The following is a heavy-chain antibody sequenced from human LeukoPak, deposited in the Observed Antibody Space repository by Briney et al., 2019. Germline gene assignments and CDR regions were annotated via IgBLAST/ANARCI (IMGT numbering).Heavy chain of an antibody. J-gene: IGHJ4*02. D-gene: IGHD1-26*01. V-gene: IGHV3-66*01. Sequence: GGSLRLSCAASEFTVSSNYMSWVRQAPGKGLEWVSVIYRGGRTYYADSVKGRFTISRDNSKNTLYLQMNNLRAEDTAVYYCAMATWVGGLDYWGQGTLVTVSS. CDR1: EFTVSSNY. CDR3: AMATWVGGLDY. CDR2: IYRGGRT.